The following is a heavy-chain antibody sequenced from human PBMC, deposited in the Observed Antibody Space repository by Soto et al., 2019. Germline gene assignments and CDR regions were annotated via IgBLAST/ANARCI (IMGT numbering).Heavy chain of an antibody. CDR3: ATTFGITMIL. V-gene: IGHV4-39*01. Sequence: PSETLSLTCTVAGGSMSSYNYYWGWIRQPPGKGLEWIGSIYYSGGTYYNPSLMSRVTISVDASKTQFSLKLTSVTAADTAVYYCATTFGITMILWGQGTLVTVSS. CDR2: IYYSGGT. J-gene: IGHJ4*02. D-gene: IGHD3-22*01. CDR1: GGSMSSYNYY.